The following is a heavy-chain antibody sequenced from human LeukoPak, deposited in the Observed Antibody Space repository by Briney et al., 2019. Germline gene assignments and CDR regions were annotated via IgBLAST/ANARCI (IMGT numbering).Heavy chain of an antibody. CDR2: INHSGST. Sequence: PSETLSLTCAVSDDSFSSHYWTWIRQPPGKGREWIGEINHSGSTNYNPSLKSRVTISVDTSKNQFSLKLSSVTAADTAVYYCARGPYYDSSGYYAYWGQGTLVTVSS. V-gene: IGHV4-34*01. D-gene: IGHD3-22*01. CDR1: DDSFSSHY. CDR3: ARGPYYDSSGYYAY. J-gene: IGHJ4*02.